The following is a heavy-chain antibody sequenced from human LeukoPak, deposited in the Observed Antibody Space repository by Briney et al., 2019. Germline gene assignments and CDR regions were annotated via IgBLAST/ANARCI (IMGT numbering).Heavy chain of an antibody. Sequence: PGGTLRLSCGASGFTFSGCGMSWVRQAPGKGLKWVSAISGSGGSTYYADSVKGRITISRDNSKNTLYLQMNSLRAEDTAVYYCAKGVGYCSGGSCQQFDYWGQGTLVTVSS. D-gene: IGHD2-15*01. CDR3: AKGVGYCSGGSCQQFDY. J-gene: IGHJ4*02. CDR1: GFTFSGCG. CDR2: ISGSGGST. V-gene: IGHV3-23*01.